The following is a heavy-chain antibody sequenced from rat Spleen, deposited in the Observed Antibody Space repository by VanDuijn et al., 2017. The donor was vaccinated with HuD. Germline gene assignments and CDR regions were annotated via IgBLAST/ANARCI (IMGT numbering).Heavy chain of an antibody. CDR1: GLIFSTAW. Sequence: EVQFVETGGGLVQPGKSLKLTCATSGLIFSTAWMHWVRQSPDKRLEWIARIKDKSNNYAPDDVESVKGRFTISRDDSKSSVYLHINSLKEEDTATYYCARRGGGPYYFDYWGQGVMVTVSS. J-gene: IGHJ2*01. D-gene: IGHD1-11*01. V-gene: IGHV6-13*01. CDR3: ARRGGGPYYFDY. CDR2: IKDKSNNYAP.